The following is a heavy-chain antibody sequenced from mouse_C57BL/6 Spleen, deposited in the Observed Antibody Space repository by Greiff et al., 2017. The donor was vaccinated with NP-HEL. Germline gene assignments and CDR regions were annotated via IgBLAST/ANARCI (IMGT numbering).Heavy chain of an antibody. CDR2: IYPGDGDT. V-gene: IGHV1-82*01. D-gene: IGHD2-5*01. Sequence: QVQLKQSGPELVKPGASVKISCKASGYAFSSSWMNWVKQRPGKGLEWIGRIYPGDGDTNYNGKFKGKATLTADKSSSTAYMQLSSLTSEDSAVYFCARIYYSNFYYAMDYWGQGTSVTVSS. CDR3: ARIYYSNFYYAMDY. CDR1: GYAFSSSW. J-gene: IGHJ4*01.